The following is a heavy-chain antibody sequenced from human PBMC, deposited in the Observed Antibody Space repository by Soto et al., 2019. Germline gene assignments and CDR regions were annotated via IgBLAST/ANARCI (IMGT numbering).Heavy chain of an antibody. J-gene: IGHJ4*02. V-gene: IGHV4-39*01. D-gene: IGHD6-19*01. Sequence: SETLSLTCTVSGGSISSSSYYWGWLRQPPGKGLEWIGSIYYSGSTYYNPSLKSRVTISVDTSNNQFSLKMSCVTAEDTAVYYCARRVSEVAVFDYWGQGTVVSVSS. CDR1: GGSISSSSYY. CDR2: IYYSGST. CDR3: ARRVSEVAVFDY.